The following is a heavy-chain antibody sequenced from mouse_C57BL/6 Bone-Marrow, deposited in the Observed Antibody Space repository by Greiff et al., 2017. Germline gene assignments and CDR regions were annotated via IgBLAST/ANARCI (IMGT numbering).Heavy chain of an antibody. J-gene: IGHJ2*01. Sequence: EVMLVESGGDLVKPGGSLKLSCAASGFTFSSYGMSWVRQTPDKRLEWVATISSGGSYTYYPDSVKGRITISRDNAKNTLYLQMSSLKSEDTAMYCCARAVSSYYFGYGGRGTTLTVTA. CDR2: ISSGGSYT. CDR1: GFTFSSYG. V-gene: IGHV5-6*02. CDR3: ARAVSSYYFGY. D-gene: IGHD1-1*01.